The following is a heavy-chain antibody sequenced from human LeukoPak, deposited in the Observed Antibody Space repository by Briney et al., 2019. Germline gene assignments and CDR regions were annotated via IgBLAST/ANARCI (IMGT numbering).Heavy chain of an antibody. V-gene: IGHV1-69*06. D-gene: IGHD2-2*01. J-gene: IGHJ6*03. CDR1: GGTFSSYA. CDR2: IIPIFGTA. Sequence: GASVKVSCKASGGTFSSYAISWVPQAPGQGLEWMGGIIPIFGTANYAQKFQGRVTITADKSTSTAYMELSSLRSEDTAVYYCARAPRSPAAAISFYYYYYMDVWGKGTTVTVSS. CDR3: ARAPRSPAAAISFYYYYYMDV.